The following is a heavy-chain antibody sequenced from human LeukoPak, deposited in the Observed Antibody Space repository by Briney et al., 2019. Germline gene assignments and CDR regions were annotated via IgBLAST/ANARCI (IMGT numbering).Heavy chain of an antibody. J-gene: IGHJ1*01. CDR2: ISSSSSYI. V-gene: IGHV3-21*01. CDR1: GFTFSSYS. CDR3: ARDRLDILTGYPLYQLQH. Sequence: AGGSLRLSCAASGFTFSSYSMNWVRQAPGKGLEWVSSISSSSSYIYYADSVKGRFTISRDNAKNSLYLQMNSLRAEDTAVYYCARDRLDILTGYPLYQLQHWGQGTLVTVSS. D-gene: IGHD3-9*01.